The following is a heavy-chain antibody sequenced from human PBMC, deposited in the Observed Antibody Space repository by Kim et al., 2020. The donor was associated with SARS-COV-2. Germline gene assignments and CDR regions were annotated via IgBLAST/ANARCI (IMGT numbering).Heavy chain of an antibody. Sequence: SETLSLTCAVYGGSFSGYYWSWIRQPPGKGLEWIGEINHSGSTNYNPSLKSRVTISVDTSKNQFSLKLSSVTAADTAVYYCARKAPWGNYGSGSYYKRTWVPYYFDYWGQGTLDTISS. CDR2: INHSGST. CDR1: GGSFSGYY. CDR3: ARKAPWGNYGSGSYYKRTWVPYYFDY. V-gene: IGHV4-34*01. D-gene: IGHD3-10*01. J-gene: IGHJ4*02.